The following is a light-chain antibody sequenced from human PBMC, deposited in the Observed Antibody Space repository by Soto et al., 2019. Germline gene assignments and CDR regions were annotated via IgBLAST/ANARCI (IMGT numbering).Light chain of an antibody. J-gene: IGKJ4*01. CDR2: DAS. CDR3: QQRSNWPLT. CDR1: QSVTRY. Sequence: EIVLTQSPATLSVSPGERATLSCRASQSVTRYVAWYQHKPGQAPRLLVYDASARAAGVPARFSGSGSGTYFTLTISSLEPEDFAIYYYQQRSNWPLTFGGGTKVDIK. V-gene: IGKV3-11*01.